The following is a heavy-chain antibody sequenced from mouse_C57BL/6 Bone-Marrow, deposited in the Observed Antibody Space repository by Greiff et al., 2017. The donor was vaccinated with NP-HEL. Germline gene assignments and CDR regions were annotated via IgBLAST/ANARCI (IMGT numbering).Heavy chain of an antibody. V-gene: IGHV1-55*01. CDR3: ARGPYYYGSSYGAWLAD. CDR1: GYTFTSYW. CDR2: IYPGDGST. D-gene: IGHD1-1*01. J-gene: IGHJ3*01. Sequence: VQLKQPGAELVKPGASVKISCKASGYTFTSYWINWVKQRPGPGLEWIGDIYPGDGSTNYTAKFKSKATLTVDTSSSTSYMQLSSLTSEEAAVYCGARGPYYYGSSYGAWLADWGQGTLVTVSA.